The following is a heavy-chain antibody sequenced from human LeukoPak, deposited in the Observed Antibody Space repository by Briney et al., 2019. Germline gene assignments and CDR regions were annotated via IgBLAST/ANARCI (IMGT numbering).Heavy chain of an antibody. J-gene: IGHJ4*02. V-gene: IGHV4-59*01. CDR1: GGSISSYY. CDR3: ARGPNYDILTGYYQGFDY. CDR2: IYYSGST. Sequence: SETLSLTCTVSGGSISSYYWSWIRQPPGKGLEWIGYIYYSGSTNYNPSLKSRVTISVDTSKNQFSLKLSSVTAADTAVYYCARGPNYDILTGYYQGFDYWGQGTLVTVSS. D-gene: IGHD3-9*01.